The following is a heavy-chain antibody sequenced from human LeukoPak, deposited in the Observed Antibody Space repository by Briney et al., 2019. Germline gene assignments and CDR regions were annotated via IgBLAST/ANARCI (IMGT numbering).Heavy chain of an antibody. CDR2: INRDGSLR. V-gene: IGHV3-74*01. CDR3: ARDVFSLGDS. D-gene: IGHD5/OR15-5a*01. Sequence: GGSLRLSCAASGFALTNYGMHWVRQAPGKGLVWVSHINRDGSLRNYADSVQGRFTVSRDIAKNTLYLHMNSLGADDTATYYCARDVFSLGDSWGQGTLVTVSS. J-gene: IGHJ4*02. CDR1: GFALTNYG.